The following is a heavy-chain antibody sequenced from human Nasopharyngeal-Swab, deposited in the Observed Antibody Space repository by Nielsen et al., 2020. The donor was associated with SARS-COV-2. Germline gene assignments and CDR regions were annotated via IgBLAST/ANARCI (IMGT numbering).Heavy chain of an antibody. D-gene: IGHD6-19*01. Sequence: ASVKVSCKASGYTFTSYDINWVRQATGQGLEWMGWMNPNSGNTGYAQKFQGRVTMTRNTSISTAYMELSSLRSEDTAVYYCARRTYSSGWYEAPAYFDYWGQGTLVTVSS. V-gene: IGHV1-8*01. J-gene: IGHJ4*02. CDR2: MNPNSGNT. CDR1: GYTFTSYD. CDR3: ARRTYSSGWYEAPAYFDY.